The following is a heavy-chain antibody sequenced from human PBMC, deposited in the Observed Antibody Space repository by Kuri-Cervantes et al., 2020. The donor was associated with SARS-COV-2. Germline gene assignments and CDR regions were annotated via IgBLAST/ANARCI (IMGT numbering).Heavy chain of an antibody. CDR2: IYYSGST. CDR1: GGSISSYY. D-gene: IGHD6-19*01. Sequence: GSLRLSCTVSGGSISSYYWSWIRQPPGKGLEWIGYIYYSGSTNYNPSLKSRVTISVDTSKNQFSLKLSSVTAADTAVYYCARGRGTYSSGWYPFDYWGQGTLVTVSS. CDR3: ARGRGTYSSGWYPFDY. J-gene: IGHJ4*02. V-gene: IGHV4-59*01.